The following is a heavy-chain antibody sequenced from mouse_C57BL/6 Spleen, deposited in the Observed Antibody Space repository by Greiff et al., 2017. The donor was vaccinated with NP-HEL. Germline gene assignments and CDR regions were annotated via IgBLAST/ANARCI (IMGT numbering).Heavy chain of an antibody. CDR2: ISNLAYSI. CDR1: GFTFSDYG. J-gene: IGHJ4*01. D-gene: IGHD2-13*01. Sequence: EVMLVESGGGLVQPGGSLKLSCAASGFTFSDYGMAWVRQAPRKGPEWVAFISNLAYSIYYADTVTGRFTISRENAKNTLYLEMSSLRSEDTAMYYCARHQGIYYGDYYAMDYWGQGTSVTVSS. V-gene: IGHV5-15*01. CDR3: ARHQGIYYGDYYAMDY.